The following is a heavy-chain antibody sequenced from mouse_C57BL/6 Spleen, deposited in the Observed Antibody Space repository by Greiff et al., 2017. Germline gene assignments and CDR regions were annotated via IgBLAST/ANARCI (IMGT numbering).Heavy chain of an antibody. V-gene: IGHV10-1*01. Sequence: EVKVVESGGGLVQPKGSLKLSCAASGFSFNTYAMNWVRQAPGKGLEWVARIRSKSNNYATYYADSVKDRFTISRDDSESMLYLQMNNLKTEDTAMYYCVSRFTTVWGQGTSVTVSS. CDR2: IRSKSNNYAT. CDR1: GFSFNTYA. J-gene: IGHJ4*01. D-gene: IGHD1-1*01. CDR3: VSRFTTV.